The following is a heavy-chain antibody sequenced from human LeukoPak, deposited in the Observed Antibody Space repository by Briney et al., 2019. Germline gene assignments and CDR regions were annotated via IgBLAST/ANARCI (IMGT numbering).Heavy chain of an antibody. V-gene: IGHV3-30*18. CDR2: ISYDGGNK. Sequence: GGSLRLSCAASGFTFSSYGMHWVRQAPGKGLEWVAVISYDGGNKYYADSVKGRFTISRDNSKNTLYLQMNSLRAEDTAVYYCAKDAGYYDSSGYYYYFDYWGQGTLVTVSS. J-gene: IGHJ4*02. D-gene: IGHD3-22*01. CDR3: AKDAGYYDSSGYYYYFDY. CDR1: GFTFSSYG.